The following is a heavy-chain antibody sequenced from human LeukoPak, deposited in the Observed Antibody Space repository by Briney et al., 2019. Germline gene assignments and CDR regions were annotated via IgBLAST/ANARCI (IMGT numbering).Heavy chain of an antibody. CDR2: TNEDESAK. CDR3: ARGVNRAYDI. J-gene: IGHJ3*02. Sequence: GESLRLSCAASGFSFRNSWMAWVRQAPGKGLEWVALTNEDESAKYYVDSVKGRFTISRDNAKNSPFLQMNSLRDEDTAMYYCARGVNRAYDIWGHGTMVTVSS. V-gene: IGHV3-7*01. CDR1: GFSFRNSW. D-gene: IGHD2-8*01.